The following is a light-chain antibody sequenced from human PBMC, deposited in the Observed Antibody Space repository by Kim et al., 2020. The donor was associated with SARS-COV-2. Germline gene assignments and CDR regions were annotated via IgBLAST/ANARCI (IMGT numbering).Light chain of an antibody. CDR3: QQLNDYPYT. V-gene: IGKV1-9*01. CDR2: AAS. Sequence: SASVGDRVTITCRDSQGIRSHLAWYQQKPGKAPKLLIYAASTLQGGVPSRFSGSGSGTEFTLTISSLQPEDFATYSCQQLNDYPYTFGQGTKLEI. J-gene: IGKJ2*01. CDR1: QGIRSH.